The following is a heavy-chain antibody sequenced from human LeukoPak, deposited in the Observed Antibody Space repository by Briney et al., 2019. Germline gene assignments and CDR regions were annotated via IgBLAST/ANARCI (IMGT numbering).Heavy chain of an antibody. CDR2: ISGYSGST. CDR3: ARGHSSGRDYYFDT. J-gene: IGHJ4*02. Sequence: ASVRVSCKTSGYTFTTYSINWVRQAPGQGLEWMGWISGYSGSTNYAQKLQGRVTMTTDTSTTTAYMELRSLKSDDTAVYYCARGHSSGRDYYFDTWGQGTLVTVSS. V-gene: IGHV1-18*01. D-gene: IGHD6-19*01. CDR1: GYTFTTYS.